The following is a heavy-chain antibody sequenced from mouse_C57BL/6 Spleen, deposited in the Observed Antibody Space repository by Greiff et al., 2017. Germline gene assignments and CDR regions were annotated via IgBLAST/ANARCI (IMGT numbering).Heavy chain of an antibody. CDR2: IVPETGGT. D-gene: IGHD1-1*01. CDR1: GYTFTDYE. J-gene: IGHJ2*01. V-gene: IGHV1-15*01. Sequence: QVQLKESGAELVRPGASVTLSCKASGYTFTDYEMHWVKQTPVHGLEWIGAIVPETGGTAYNQKFKGKAILTADKSSSTAYMELRSLTSEDSAVYYCTRPGGGSSPYYFDYWGQGTTLTVSS. CDR3: TRPGGGSSPYYFDY.